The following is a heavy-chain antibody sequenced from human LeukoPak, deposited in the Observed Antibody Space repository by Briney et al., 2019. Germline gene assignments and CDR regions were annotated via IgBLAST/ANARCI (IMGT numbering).Heavy chain of an antibody. D-gene: IGHD5/OR15-5a*01. V-gene: IGHV4-59*01. CDR3: ARDLRVSSAFDI. Sequence: PSETLSLTCTVSGGSISSYYWSWIRQPPGKGLEWIGYIYCSGSTNYNPSLKSRVTISVDTSKNQFSLKLSSVTAADTAVYYCARDLRVSSAFDIWGQGTMVTVSS. CDR2: IYCSGST. J-gene: IGHJ3*02. CDR1: GGSISSYY.